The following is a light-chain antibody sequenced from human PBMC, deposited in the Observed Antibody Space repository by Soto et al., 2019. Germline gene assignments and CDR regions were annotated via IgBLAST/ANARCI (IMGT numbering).Light chain of an antibody. V-gene: IGLV2-8*01. CDR1: SSDVGGYKY. Sequence: QSALTQPPSASGSPGQSVTISCTGTSSDVGGYKYVSWYQQHPGKAPKLMIYEVTKRPSGVPDRFSGSKSGNAASLTVSGLHAEDEADYYCSSYAGSNNLYGFGTGTKVTVL. CDR3: SSYAGSNNLYG. J-gene: IGLJ1*01. CDR2: EVT.